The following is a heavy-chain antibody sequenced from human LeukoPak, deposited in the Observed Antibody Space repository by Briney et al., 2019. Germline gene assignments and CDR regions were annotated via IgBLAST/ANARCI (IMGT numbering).Heavy chain of an antibody. Sequence: SVKVSCKASGGTFSSYAISWVRQAPGQGLEWMGRIIPIFGTANYAQKFQGRVTITTDESTSTAYMELSSLRSEDTAVYYCARGDIVVVPAAIGGADYYYYYMDVWGKGTTVTVTS. CDR1: GGTFSSYA. CDR2: IIPIFGTA. J-gene: IGHJ6*03. CDR3: ARGDIVVVPAAIGGADYYYYYMDV. V-gene: IGHV1-69*05. D-gene: IGHD2-2*02.